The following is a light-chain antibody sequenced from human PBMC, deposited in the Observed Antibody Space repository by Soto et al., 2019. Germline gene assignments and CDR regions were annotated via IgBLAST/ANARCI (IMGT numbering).Light chain of an antibody. CDR3: ALDMGSGLCV. CDR1: SGSVSSSYY. CDR2: STN. J-gene: IGLJ2*01. V-gene: IGLV8-61*01. Sequence: QAVVTQEPSFSVSPGRTVTLTCGLSSGSVSSSYYPSWYQQTPGQAPRTLIYSTNTRSSGVPDRFSGSILGNKAALTIRGAPADDGAYYYCALDMGSGLCVFGGGTKLTVL.